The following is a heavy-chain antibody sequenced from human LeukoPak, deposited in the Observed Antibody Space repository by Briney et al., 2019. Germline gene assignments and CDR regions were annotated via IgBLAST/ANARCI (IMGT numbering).Heavy chain of an antibody. Sequence: GGSLRLSCAASGFTFSSYEMNWVRQAPGKGLEWVSYISVSGDTIYYADSVKGRFTISRDNAKKSLYLQMKSLRAEDTAVYYCARGTLYYGSESYDYWGQGTLVAVSS. J-gene: IGHJ4*02. CDR2: ISVSGDTI. D-gene: IGHD3-10*01. CDR1: GFTFSSYE. CDR3: ARGTLYYGSESYDY. V-gene: IGHV3-48*03.